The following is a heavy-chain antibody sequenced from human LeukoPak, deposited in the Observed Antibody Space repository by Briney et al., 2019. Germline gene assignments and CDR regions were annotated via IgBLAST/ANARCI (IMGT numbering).Heavy chain of an antibody. D-gene: IGHD6-13*01. CDR1: GFTFSSYF. J-gene: IGHJ4*02. CDR3: ARYSSSYLPDY. Sequence: GGSLRLSCAASGFTFSSYFMNWVRQAPGKGLEWVSSISSSSSYIYYADSVKGRFTISRDNAKNSLYLQMNSLRAEDTAVYYCARYSSSYLPDYWGQGTLVTVSS. CDR2: ISSSSSYI. V-gene: IGHV3-21*01.